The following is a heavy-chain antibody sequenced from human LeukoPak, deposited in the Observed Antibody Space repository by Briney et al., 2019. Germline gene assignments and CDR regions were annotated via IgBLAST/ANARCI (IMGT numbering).Heavy chain of an antibody. CDR3: ARDRWGSSYFDY. Sequence: PSETLSLTCTVAGGSISTYYRSWIRQPPGKGLEWIGYIYYSGSTNYNPSLKSRVTISVDTSKNHFSLKLSSVTAADTAVYYCARDRWGSSYFDYWGQGTLVTVSS. CDR1: GGSISTYY. V-gene: IGHV4-59*01. J-gene: IGHJ4*02. D-gene: IGHD3-16*01. CDR2: IYYSGST.